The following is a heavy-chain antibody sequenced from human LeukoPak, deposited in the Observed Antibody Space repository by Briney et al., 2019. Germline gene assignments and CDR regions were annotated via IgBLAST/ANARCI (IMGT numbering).Heavy chain of an antibody. CDR1: GGSISSYY. D-gene: IGHD3-10*01. Sequence: PSETLSLTCTVSGGSISSYYWSWIRQPAGKGLEWIGRIYTSGSTNYNPSLKSRVTMSVDTSKNQFSLKLSSVTAADTAVYYCARDLVVGFGEVNWFDPWGQGTLVTVSS. CDR2: IYTSGST. CDR3: ARDLVVGFGEVNWFDP. J-gene: IGHJ5*02. V-gene: IGHV4-4*07.